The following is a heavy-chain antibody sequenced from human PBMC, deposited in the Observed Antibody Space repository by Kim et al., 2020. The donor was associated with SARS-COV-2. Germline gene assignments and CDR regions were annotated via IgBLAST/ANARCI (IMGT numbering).Heavy chain of an antibody. V-gene: IGHV4-31*03. CDR2: SYYSGST. CDR1: GGSISSGGYY. J-gene: IGHJ4*02. D-gene: IGHD3-22*01. CDR3: ARGQGLITIIGVVVGGFDF. Sequence: SETLSLTCTVSGGSISSGGYYWSWIRQHPGKGLDWIGNSYYSGSTYDNPSPKSRVTISVETAKNQFSLKLSYVTAADPAAEYCARGQGLITIIGVVVGGFDFGGQGTRVTVST.